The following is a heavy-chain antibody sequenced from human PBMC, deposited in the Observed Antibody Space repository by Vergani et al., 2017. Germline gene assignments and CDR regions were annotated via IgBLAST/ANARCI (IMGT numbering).Heavy chain of an antibody. CDR3: AREGHYDILTGFYYYGMDV. CDR1: VGSISSGSYY. D-gene: IGHD3-9*01. V-gene: IGHV4-61*02. CDR2: IYTSGST. J-gene: IGHJ6*02. Sequence: QLQLQESGPGLVKPSQTLSLTCTVSVGSISSGSYYWSCIRQPAGKGLEWIGRIYTSGSTNYTHSLKSRVTISVDTSKNQFSLKLSAMTAADTAVYYCAREGHYDILTGFYYYGMDVWGQGTTVTVSS.